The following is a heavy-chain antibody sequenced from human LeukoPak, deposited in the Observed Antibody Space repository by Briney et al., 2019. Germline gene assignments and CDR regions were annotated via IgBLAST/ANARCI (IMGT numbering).Heavy chain of an antibody. D-gene: IGHD3-22*01. CDR1: GGSFSGYY. CDR3: ARHRKSITMIVVVKGHAFDI. J-gene: IGHJ4*02. CDR2: INHSGST. V-gene: IGHV4-34*01. Sequence: SETLSLTCAVYGGSFSGYYWSWIRQPPGKGLEWIGEINHSGSTNYNPSLKSRVTISVDTSKNQFSLKLSSVTAADTAVYYCARHRKSITMIVVVKGHAFDIWGQGTLVTVSS.